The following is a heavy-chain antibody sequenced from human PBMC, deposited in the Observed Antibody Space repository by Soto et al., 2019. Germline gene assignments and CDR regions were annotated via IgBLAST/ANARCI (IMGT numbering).Heavy chain of an antibody. CDR2: IKQDGSEK. Sequence: EVQLVESGGGLVQPGGSLRLSCAASGFTFSSYWMSWVRQAPGKGLEWVANIKQDGSEKYYVDFVKGRFTISRDNAKNSLYLQMNSLRAEDTAVYYCARDRGGDYPDYWGQGTLVTVSS. J-gene: IGHJ4*02. CDR1: GFTFSSYW. D-gene: IGHD4-17*01. V-gene: IGHV3-7*01. CDR3: ARDRGGDYPDY.